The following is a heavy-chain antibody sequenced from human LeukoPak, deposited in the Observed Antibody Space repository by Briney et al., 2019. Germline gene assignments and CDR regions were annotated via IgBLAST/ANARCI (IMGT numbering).Heavy chain of an antibody. J-gene: IGHJ1*01. V-gene: IGHV3-23*01. CDR3: TKDLXTGFXXGXXXXX. CDR2: XGGSDDNT. Sequence: LSXXXSGXTFXGXXXSWVRQAPGXGLXWVAXXGGSDDNTHYADSVKGRFTISRDNSEKRLFLQMNSMRTDDSALYYCTKDLXTGFXXGXXXXXWG. CDR1: GXTFXGXX. D-gene: IGHD1-14*01.